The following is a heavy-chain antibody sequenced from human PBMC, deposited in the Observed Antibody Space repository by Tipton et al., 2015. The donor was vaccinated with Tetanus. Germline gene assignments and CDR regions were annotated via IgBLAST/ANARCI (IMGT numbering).Heavy chain of an antibody. V-gene: IGHV4-4*07. CDR1: RGPISSYY. J-gene: IGHJ4*02. CDR3: ARGITDGYNRRLDY. CDR2: ISNGNT. Sequence: QVQLVQSGAEVKPSETLSLTCTVSRGPISSYYWSWIRQPAGKGLEWVGHISNGNTDYSTSLKSRVTLSVDLSKNQFSLQLRAVTAADTAVYYCARGITDGYNRRLDYWGQGLRVAVS. D-gene: IGHD5-24*01.